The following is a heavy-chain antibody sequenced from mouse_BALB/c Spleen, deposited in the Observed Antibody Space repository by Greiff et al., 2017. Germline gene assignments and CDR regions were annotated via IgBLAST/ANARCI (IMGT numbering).Heavy chain of an antibody. J-gene: IGHJ2*01. V-gene: IGHV1S127*01. D-gene: IGHD2-5*01. CDR3: ARSKTFSPYYFDY. CDR2: IDPSNSET. Sequence: VKLMESGPELVRPGASVKMSCKASGYTFTSYWMHWVKQRPGQGLEWIGMIDPSNSETRLNQKFKDKATLNVDKSSNTAYMQLSSLTSEDSAVYYCARSKTFSPYYFDYWGQGTTLTVSS. CDR1: GYTFTSYW.